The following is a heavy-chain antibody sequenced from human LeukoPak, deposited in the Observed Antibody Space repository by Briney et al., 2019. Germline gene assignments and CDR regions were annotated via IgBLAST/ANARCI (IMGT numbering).Heavy chain of an antibody. Sequence: GGSLRLSCAASGFTFSSYAMHWVRQAPGKGLEWVAVISYDGSNQYYADSVKGRFTISRDNSKNTLYVQMNSLRAEDTAVYYCAKEEGYCSGGSCCFDYWGQGTLVTVSS. V-gene: IGHV3-30-3*01. D-gene: IGHD2-15*01. CDR1: GFTFSSYA. J-gene: IGHJ4*02. CDR3: AKEEGYCSGGSCCFDY. CDR2: ISYDGSNQ.